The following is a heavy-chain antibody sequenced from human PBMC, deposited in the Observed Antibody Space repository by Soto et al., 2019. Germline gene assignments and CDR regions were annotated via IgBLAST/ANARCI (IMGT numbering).Heavy chain of an antibody. Sequence: GGSLRLSCEVSGFTFSSYAMHWVRQAPGKGLEWVSFIGSGGNTYYADSVKGRFTISRDNPKNTLYLQMNSLRAEDTATYYCAKAYPGGYIDYWGQGTLVTVSS. CDR1: GFTFSSYA. CDR2: IGSGGNT. J-gene: IGHJ4*02. D-gene: IGHD2-15*01. V-gene: IGHV3-23*01. CDR3: AKAYPGGYIDY.